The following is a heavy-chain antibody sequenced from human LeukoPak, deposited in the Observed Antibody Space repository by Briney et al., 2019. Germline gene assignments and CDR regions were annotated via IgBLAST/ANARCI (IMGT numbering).Heavy chain of an antibody. D-gene: IGHD6-19*01. CDR1: GYTLTELS. CDR2: ISYDGSNK. J-gene: IGHJ5*02. V-gene: IGHV3-30*03. CDR3: ATGVGIAVAPNWFDP. Sequence: SCKVSGYTLTELSMHWVRQAPGKGLEWVAVISYDGSNKYYADSVKGRFAISRDNSKNTLYLQMNSLRAEDTAVYYCATGVGIAVAPNWFDPWGQGTLVTVSS.